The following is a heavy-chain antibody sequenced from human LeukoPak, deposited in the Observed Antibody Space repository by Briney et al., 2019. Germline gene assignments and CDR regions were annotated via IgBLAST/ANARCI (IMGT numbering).Heavy chain of an antibody. CDR3: AREYGYSYGYRGAFDI. CDR2: IYYSGST. CDR1: GVSISSSNSY. D-gene: IGHD5-18*01. V-gene: IGHV4-39*07. J-gene: IGHJ3*02. Sequence: PSETLSLTCTVSGVSISSSNSYWGWIRQPPGKGLEWIGSIYYSGSTYYNPSLKSRVTISVDTSKNQFSLKLSSVTAADTAVYYCAREYGYSYGYRGAFDIWGQGTMVTVSS.